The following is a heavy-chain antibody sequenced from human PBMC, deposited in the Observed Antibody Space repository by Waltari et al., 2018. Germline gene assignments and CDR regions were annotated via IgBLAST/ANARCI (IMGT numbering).Heavy chain of an antibody. J-gene: IGHJ4*02. V-gene: IGHV3-73*01. CDR3: TRLYDSSGYYYAPFDY. CDR1: GFTFSGSA. CDR2: IRSKANSYAT. D-gene: IGHD3-22*01. Sequence: EVQLVESGGGLVQPGGSLKLSCAASGFTFSGSAMPWVRQASGNGLEWVGRIRSKANSYATAYAASVKGRFTISRDDSKNTAYLQMNSLKTEDTAVYYCTRLYDSSGYYYAPFDYWGQGTLVTVSS.